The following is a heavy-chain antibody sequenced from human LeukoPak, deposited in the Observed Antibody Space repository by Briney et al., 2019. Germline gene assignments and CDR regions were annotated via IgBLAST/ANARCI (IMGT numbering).Heavy chain of an antibody. CDR3: AKDRRAAARSPLGN. D-gene: IGHD6-13*01. J-gene: IGHJ4*02. CDR2: IHYDGSNE. Sequence: GGSLRLSCVASGFTFTDYGIHWVRQAPGKGLEWVSFIHYDGSNEYYADSVKGRFTVSRDNAKDSLYLQMNSLRAEDTAVYYCAKDRRAAARSPLGNWGQGTLVTVSS. CDR1: GFTFTDYG. V-gene: IGHV3-30*02.